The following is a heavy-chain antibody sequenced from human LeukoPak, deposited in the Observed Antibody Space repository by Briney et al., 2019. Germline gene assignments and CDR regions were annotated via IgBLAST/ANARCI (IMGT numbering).Heavy chain of an antibody. V-gene: IGHV1-2*02. CDR1: GYTFTDYY. Sequence: VASVKVSCKTSGYTFTDYYIHWVRQAPGQGLEWMGWINPTSGGTNYAQKFQGRVTMTRDTSISTAYMELSRLTSDDAGVYYCARAPGYSGYGFPFDFWGQGTLVTVSS. D-gene: IGHD5-12*01. CDR3: ARAPGYSGYGFPFDF. CDR2: INPTSGGT. J-gene: IGHJ4*02.